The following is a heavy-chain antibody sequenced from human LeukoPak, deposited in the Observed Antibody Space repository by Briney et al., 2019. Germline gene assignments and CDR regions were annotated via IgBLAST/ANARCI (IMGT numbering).Heavy chain of an antibody. V-gene: IGHV3-30*18. CDR3: AKDPGASYYDSSGYYPSSIDY. D-gene: IGHD3-22*01. Sequence: PGRSLRLSCAASGFTFSSYGMHWVRQAPGKGLEWVAVISFVGGNKSYADSVKGRFTISRDNSKNTLHLQMNSLRAEDTAVYYCAKDPGASYYDSSGYYPSSIDYWGQGTLVTVSS. J-gene: IGHJ4*02. CDR2: ISFVGGNK. CDR1: GFTFSSYG.